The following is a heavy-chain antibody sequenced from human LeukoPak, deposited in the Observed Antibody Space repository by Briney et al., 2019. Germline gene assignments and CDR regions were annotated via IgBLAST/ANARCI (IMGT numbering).Heavy chain of an antibody. CDR1: GFTFSSYA. V-gene: IGHV3-21*01. J-gene: IGHJ3*02. CDR3: ARELNYGDYAINAFDI. D-gene: IGHD4-17*01. Sequence: GGSLRLSCAASGFTFSSYAMSWVRQAPGKGLEWVSSISSSSSYIYYADSVKGRFTISRDNAKNSLYLQMNSLRAEDTAVYYCARELNYGDYAINAFDIWGQGTMVTVSS. CDR2: ISSSSSYI.